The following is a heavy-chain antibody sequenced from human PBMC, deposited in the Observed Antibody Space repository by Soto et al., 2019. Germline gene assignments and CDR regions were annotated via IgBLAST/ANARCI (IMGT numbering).Heavy chain of an antibody. V-gene: IGHV4-59*01. D-gene: IGHD3-3*01. CDR2: IYYSGST. CDR1: GGSISSYY. CDR3: ARALTIFGVVMFDY. J-gene: IGHJ4*02. Sequence: SETPSLTCTVSGGSISSYYWSWIRQPPGKGLEWIGYIYYSGSTNYNPSLKSRVTISVDTSKNQFSLKLSSVTAADTAVYYCARALTIFGVVMFDYWGQGTLVTVSS.